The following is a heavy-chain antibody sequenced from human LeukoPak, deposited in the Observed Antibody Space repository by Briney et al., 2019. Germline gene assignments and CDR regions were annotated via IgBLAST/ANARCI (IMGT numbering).Heavy chain of an antibody. Sequence: GGSLRLSCAASGFTFSSYAMHWVRQAPGKGLEWVAVISYDGSNKYYADSVKGRFTISRNNSKNTLYLQMNSLRAEDTAVYYCAREPWKLLRGAFDIWGQGTMVTVSS. J-gene: IGHJ3*02. CDR3: AREPWKLLRGAFDI. V-gene: IGHV3-30-3*01. CDR1: GFTFSSYA. CDR2: ISYDGSNK. D-gene: IGHD1-26*01.